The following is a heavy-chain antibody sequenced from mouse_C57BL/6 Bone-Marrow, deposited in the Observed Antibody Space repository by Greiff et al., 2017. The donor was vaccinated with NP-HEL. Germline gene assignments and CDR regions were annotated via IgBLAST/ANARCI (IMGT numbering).Heavy chain of an antibody. D-gene: IGHD2-3*01. CDR2: IDPENGDT. V-gene: IGHV14-4*01. CDR3: TTGGWLLFAY. CDR1: GFNIKDDY. J-gene: IGHJ3*01. Sequence: VQLQQSGAELVRPGASVKLSCTASGFNIKDDYMHWVKPRPEQGLEWIGWIDPENGDTEYASKFQGKATITADTSSNTAYLQLSSLTSEDTAVYYCTTGGWLLFAYWGQGTLVTVSA.